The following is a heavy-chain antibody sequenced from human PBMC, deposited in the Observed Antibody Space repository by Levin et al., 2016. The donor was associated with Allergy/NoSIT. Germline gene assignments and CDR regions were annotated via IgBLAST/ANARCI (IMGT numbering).Heavy chain of an antibody. CDR3: AKDVVAAPTSYGMDV. CDR2: ISYDGSNK. D-gene: IGHD2-15*01. J-gene: IGHJ6*02. Sequence: VRQAPGKGLEWVAVISYDGSNKYYADSVKGRFTISRDNSKNTLYLQMNSLRAEDTAVYYCAKDVVAAPTSYGMDVWGQGTTVTVSS. V-gene: IGHV3-30*18.